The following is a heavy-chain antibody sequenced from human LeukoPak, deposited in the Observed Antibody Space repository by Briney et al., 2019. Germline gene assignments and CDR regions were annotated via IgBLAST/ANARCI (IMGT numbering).Heavy chain of an antibody. J-gene: IGHJ4*02. CDR2: IHYDGRDK. CDR3: AKDLSLRFLEWYFDY. CDR1: GFTFSAFG. D-gene: IGHD3-3*01. Sequence: PGGSLRLSCAASGFTFSAFGMHWVRQAPGKGLEWVAFIHYDGRDKYYADSVKGRFTISRDNSKNTLYLQMNSLRAEDTAVYYCAKDLSLRFLEWYFDYWGQGTLVTVSS. V-gene: IGHV3-30*02.